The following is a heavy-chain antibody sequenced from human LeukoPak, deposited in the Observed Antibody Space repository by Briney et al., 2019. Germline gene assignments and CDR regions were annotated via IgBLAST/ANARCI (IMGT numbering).Heavy chain of an antibody. Sequence: PGGSLRLPCAASGFTFDEYGMSWVRQTPGKGLEWVAGIDWNGGSTGYADSVKGRFTISRDNSKNTLNLQMNSLRAEDTAVYYCVKDRTGTYTLDYWGQGTLVTVSS. J-gene: IGHJ4*02. D-gene: IGHD3-10*01. CDR1: GFTFDEYG. CDR2: IDWNGGST. V-gene: IGHV3-20*04. CDR3: VKDRTGTYTLDY.